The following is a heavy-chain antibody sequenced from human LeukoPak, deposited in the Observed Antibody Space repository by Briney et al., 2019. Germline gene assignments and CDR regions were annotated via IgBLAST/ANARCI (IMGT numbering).Heavy chain of an antibody. CDR2: IHDSGST. Sequence: SETLSLTCAVSGGSIGSYYWSWIRQPPGKGLEWIGYIHDSGSTKYNPSLKSRVTMSVDTSRNHLSLKLTSVTAADMAVYYWARGRSGGDWFDPWGQGTLVTVSS. V-gene: IGHV4-59*01. D-gene: IGHD3-10*01. CDR1: GGSIGSYY. CDR3: ARGRSGGDWFDP. J-gene: IGHJ5*02.